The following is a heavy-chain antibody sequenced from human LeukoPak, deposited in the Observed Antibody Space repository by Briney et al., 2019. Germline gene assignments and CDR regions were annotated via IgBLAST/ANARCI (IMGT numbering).Heavy chain of an antibody. V-gene: IGHV1-69*05. CDR3: ARVDRYHYYLDV. CDR2: IMPLFNTA. Sequence: PAASVKVSCKASGGTFSSYSITWVRQAPGKGLEWMGGIMPLFNTANYAQQFQGRVTITTDESTSTAYMELSSLRFEDTAMYYCARVDRYHYYLDVWGKGTTVTVSS. J-gene: IGHJ6*03. CDR1: GGTFSSYS.